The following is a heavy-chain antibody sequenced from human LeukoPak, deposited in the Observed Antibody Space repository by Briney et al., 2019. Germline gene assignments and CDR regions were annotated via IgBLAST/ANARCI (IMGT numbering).Heavy chain of an antibody. CDR3: ARGPSMITGTWYYYGMDV. J-gene: IGHJ6*02. V-gene: IGHV4-34*01. CDR1: GGSTSSDY. CDR2: INHSGST. Sequence: SETLSLTCTVSGGSTSSDYWSWIRQPPGKGLEWIGEINHSGSTNYNPSLKSRVTISVDTSKNQFSLKLSSVTAADTAVYYCARGPSMITGTWYYYGMDVWGQGTTVTVSS. D-gene: IGHD1-7*01.